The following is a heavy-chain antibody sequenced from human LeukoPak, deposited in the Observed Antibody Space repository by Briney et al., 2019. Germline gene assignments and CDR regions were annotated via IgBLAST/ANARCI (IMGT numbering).Heavy chain of an antibody. D-gene: IGHD2-2*02. CDR1: GSSISSYY. V-gene: IGHV4-34*01. CDR3: ARGPYHCSSTSCYTVRFDY. Sequence: SETLSLTCTVSGSSISSYYWSWIRQPPGKGLEWIGEINHSGSTNYNPSLKSRVTISVDTSKNQFSLKLSSVTAADTAVYYCARGPYHCSSTSCYTVRFDYWGQGTLVTVSS. J-gene: IGHJ4*02. CDR2: INHSGST.